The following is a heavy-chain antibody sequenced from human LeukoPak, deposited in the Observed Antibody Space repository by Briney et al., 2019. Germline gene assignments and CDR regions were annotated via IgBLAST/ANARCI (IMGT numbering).Heavy chain of an antibody. CDR3: ARDSAGAGQIDY. CDR1: GYTFTSYY. Sequence: GASVNVSCKASGYTFTSYYVQWVRQAPGQGLEWMGIINPSDGSTRYAQKFQGRVTMTRDTSTSTVYMEVSSLRSEDTAVYYCARDSAGAGQIDYGGQGTLVTVSS. J-gene: IGHJ4*02. D-gene: IGHD6-19*01. CDR2: INPSDGST. V-gene: IGHV1-46*01.